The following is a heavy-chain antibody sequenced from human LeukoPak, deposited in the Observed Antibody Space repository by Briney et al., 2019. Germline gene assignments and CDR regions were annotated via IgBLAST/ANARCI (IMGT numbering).Heavy chain of an antibody. V-gene: IGHV1-2*02. Sequence: ASVKVSCKASGYTFTGHYIHWVRQAPGQGLEWMGWINPNSGDTNYAQKFQGRVTMTGDTSIGTAYLEMSMLRSDDTAVYYCARDISPNSGFDPWGQGTLVTVSS. CDR3: ARDISPNSGFDP. J-gene: IGHJ5*02. D-gene: IGHD3-3*02. CDR1: GYTFTGHY. CDR2: INPNSGDT.